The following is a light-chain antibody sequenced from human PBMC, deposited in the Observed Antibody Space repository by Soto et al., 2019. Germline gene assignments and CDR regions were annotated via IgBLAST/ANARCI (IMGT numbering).Light chain of an antibody. Sequence: DIQISQSPSTLSASVGDRVTNTCRASQTITRWMAWYQQKPGKAHKLLIYDASTLESGVPSRFSGSGSGTDFNLTISRLEPEDFAVYFCQQHDDSFTWTFGQGTKVDIK. V-gene: IGKV1-5*01. CDR2: DAS. CDR1: QTITRW. J-gene: IGKJ1*01. CDR3: QQHDDSFTWT.